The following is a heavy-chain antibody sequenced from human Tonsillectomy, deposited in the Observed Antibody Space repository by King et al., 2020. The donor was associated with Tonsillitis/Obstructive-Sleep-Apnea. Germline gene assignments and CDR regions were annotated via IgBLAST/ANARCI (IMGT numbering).Heavy chain of an antibody. V-gene: IGHV3-21*01. D-gene: IGHD3-10*01. CDR1: GFSFSSYS. CDR2: ISSSSSYI. J-gene: IGHJ4*02. CDR3: AREPHGSGFDY. Sequence: VQLVESGGGLVKPGGSLRLSCATSGFSFSSYSMNWVRQAPGKGPEWVSSISSSSSYIYYADSVKGRFTISRDNAKNSLYLQMNGLRAEDTAVYYCAREPHGSGFDYWGQGTLVTVSS.